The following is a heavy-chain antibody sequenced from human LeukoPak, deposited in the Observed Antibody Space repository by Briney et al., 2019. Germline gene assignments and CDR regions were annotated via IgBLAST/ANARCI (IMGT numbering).Heavy chain of an antibody. CDR2: IYYSGST. CDR1: GGSISSYY. V-gene: IGHV4-59*01. D-gene: IGHD1-7*01. Sequence: SETLSLTCTVSGGSISSYYWSWIRQPPGKGLEWIGYIYYSGSTKYKPSLKSRVTISVDASKTQFSLKLNSVTAADTAVYYCARGSRELYYFDYWGQGTLVTVSS. J-gene: IGHJ4*02. CDR3: ARGSRELYYFDY.